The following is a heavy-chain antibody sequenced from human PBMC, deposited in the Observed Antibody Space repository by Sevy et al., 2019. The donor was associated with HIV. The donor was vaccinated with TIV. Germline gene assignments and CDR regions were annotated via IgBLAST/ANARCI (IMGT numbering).Heavy chain of an antibody. CDR1: GVSISGGAYY. CDR2: ISYTGST. Sequence: SETLSLTCTVSGVSISGGAYYWGWIRQPPGKGLEWIGSISYTGSTYYNPSLKSRVTISVDTSKNQFSLKLTSVTAADTAVYYCARRGDNNWFDHWGQRTLVTVSS. V-gene: IGHV4-39*01. D-gene: IGHD2-15*01. CDR3: ARRGDNNWFDH. J-gene: IGHJ5*02.